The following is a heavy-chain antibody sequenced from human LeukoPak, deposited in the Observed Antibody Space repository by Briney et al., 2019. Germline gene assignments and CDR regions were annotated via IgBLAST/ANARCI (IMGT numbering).Heavy chain of an antibody. CDR3: ARERFSSGWYGGYYFDY. V-gene: IGHV3-30*01. CDR2: ISYDGSNK. Sequence: GRSLRLSCAASGFTFSSYAMHWVRQAPGKGLEWVAVISYDGSNKDYADSVKGRFTISRDNSKNTLYLQMNSLRPEDTAVYYWARERFSSGWYGGYYFDYWGQGTLVTVSS. D-gene: IGHD6-19*01. CDR1: GFTFSSYA. J-gene: IGHJ4*02.